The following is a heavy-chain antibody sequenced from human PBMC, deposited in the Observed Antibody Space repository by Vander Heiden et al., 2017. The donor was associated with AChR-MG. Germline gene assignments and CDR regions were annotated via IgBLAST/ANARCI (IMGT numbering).Heavy chain of an antibody. CDR3: ASGGYYDSSGYSAPDY. CDR1: GFTFSSYS. Sequence: EVQLVESGGGLVKPGGSLRLSCAASGFTFSSYSMNWVRQAPGKGLEWVSSISSSSSYIYYADSVKGRFTISRDNAKNSLYLQMNSLRAEDTAVYYCASGGYYDSSGYSAPDYWGQGTLVTVSS. J-gene: IGHJ4*02. CDR2: ISSSSSYI. D-gene: IGHD3-22*01. V-gene: IGHV3-21*01.